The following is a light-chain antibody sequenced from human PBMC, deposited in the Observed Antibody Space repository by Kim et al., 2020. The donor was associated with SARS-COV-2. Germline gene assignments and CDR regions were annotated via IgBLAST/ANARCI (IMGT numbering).Light chain of an antibody. CDR2: RDK. J-gene: IGLJ2*01. CDR1: NIENKN. Sequence: SYELTQPLSVSVALGQTAIIPCGGNNIENKNVHWYHQRPGQAPVLVMYRDKKRPSGIPERLSGSNSGDTATLTISRVEAGDEGEYYCQVWDSRAVVFGGGTQLTVL. V-gene: IGLV3-9*01. CDR3: QVWDSRAVV.